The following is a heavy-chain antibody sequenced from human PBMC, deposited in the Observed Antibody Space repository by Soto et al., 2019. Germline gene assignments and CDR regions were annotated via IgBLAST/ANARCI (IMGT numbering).Heavy chain of an antibody. Sequence: PSETLSLTCAVYGGSFSGYYWSWIRQPPGKGLEWIGEINHSGSTNYNPSLKSRVTISVDTSKNQFSLKLSSVTAADTAVYYCARLYSGYESADYWGQGTLVTVSS. CDR3: ARLYSGYESADY. CDR2: INHSGST. CDR1: GGSFSGYY. V-gene: IGHV4-34*01. D-gene: IGHD5-12*01. J-gene: IGHJ4*02.